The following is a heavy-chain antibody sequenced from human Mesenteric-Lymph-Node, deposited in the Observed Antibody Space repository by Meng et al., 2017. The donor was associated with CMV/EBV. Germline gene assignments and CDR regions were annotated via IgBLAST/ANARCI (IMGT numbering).Heavy chain of an antibody. J-gene: IGHJ6*02. Sequence: SETLSLTCAVYGGSFSGYYWSWIRQPPGKGLEWIGEINHSGSTNYNPSLKSRVTISVDTSKNQFSLKLNSVTPEDTAVYYCARAPFYYYYGMDVWGQGTTVTVSS. CDR3: ARAPFYYYYGMDV. CDR1: GGSFSGYY. V-gene: IGHV4-34*01. CDR2: INHSGST.